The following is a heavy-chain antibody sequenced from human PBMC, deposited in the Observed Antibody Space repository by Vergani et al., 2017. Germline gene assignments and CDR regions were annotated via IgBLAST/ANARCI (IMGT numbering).Heavy chain of an antibody. CDR3: ARDLRGYSYGAFDY. Sequence: QVQLVQSGAEVKKPGASVKVSCKASGYTFTSYGISWVRQAPGQGLEWMGWIIPILGIANYAQKFQGRVTITADKSTSTAYMELSSLRSEDTAVYYCARDLRGYSYGAFDYWGQGTLVTVSS. CDR2: IIPILGIA. J-gene: IGHJ4*02. CDR1: GYTFTSYG. V-gene: IGHV1-69*10. D-gene: IGHD5-18*01.